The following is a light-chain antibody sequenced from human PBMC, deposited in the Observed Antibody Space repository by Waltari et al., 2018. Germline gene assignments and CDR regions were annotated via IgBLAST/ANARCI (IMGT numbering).Light chain of an antibody. CDR2: AAS. Sequence: DIQMTQSPSSLPASVGDSVTITCRTSQRVSGYLNWYQQKPGQAPKLLIYAASSLQSGVRSRFSGSGFGTDFTLTINGLQPEDFAVYYCQQTYSNFRTFGQGTKVDVK. J-gene: IGKJ1*01. CDR1: QRVSGY. CDR3: QQTYSNFRT. V-gene: IGKV1-39*01.